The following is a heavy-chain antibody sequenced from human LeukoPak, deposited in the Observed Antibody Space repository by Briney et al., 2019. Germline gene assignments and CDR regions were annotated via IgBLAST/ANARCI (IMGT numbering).Heavy chain of an antibody. V-gene: IGHV3-21*01. CDR1: GFTFSSYS. CDR2: ISSSSSYI. D-gene: IGHD6-6*01. CDR3: ARGEWSSSPFDS. Sequence: GGSPRLSCAASGFTFSSYSMNWVRQAPGKGLEWVSSISSSSSYIYYADSVKGRFTISRDNAKNSLYLQMNSLRAEDTAVYYCARGEWSSSPFDSWGQGTLVTVSS. J-gene: IGHJ4*02.